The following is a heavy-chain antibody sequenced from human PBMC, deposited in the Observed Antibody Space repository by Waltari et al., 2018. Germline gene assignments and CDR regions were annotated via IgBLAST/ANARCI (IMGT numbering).Heavy chain of an antibody. Sequence: QVQLQESGPGLVKPSETLSLTCAVSGYSISSGYYWGWIRQPPGKGLEWIGSIYHSGSTYHHPSLKSRLTISVDPSKNQFSLKLSSVTAADTAVYYCARLISDWAIDYGGQGTLVTVSS. V-gene: IGHV4-38-2*01. J-gene: IGHJ4*02. CDR3: ARLISDWAIDY. CDR1: GYSISSGYY. D-gene: IGHD3-9*01. CDR2: IYHSGST.